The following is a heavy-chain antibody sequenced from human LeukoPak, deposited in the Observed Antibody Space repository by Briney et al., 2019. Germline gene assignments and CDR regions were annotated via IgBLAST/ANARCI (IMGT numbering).Heavy chain of an antibody. CDR2: INPNSGDT. Sequence: ASVKVSCKASGYTFTGYYMHWVRQAPGQGLEWMGWINPNSGDTNYVQKFQGRVTMTRDTSISTAYMELSRLRSDDTAVYYCARDPGYSSGWSNLPLDYWGQGTLVTVSS. CDR3: ARDPGYSSGWSNLPLDY. CDR1: GYTFTGYY. V-gene: IGHV1-2*02. D-gene: IGHD6-19*01. J-gene: IGHJ4*02.